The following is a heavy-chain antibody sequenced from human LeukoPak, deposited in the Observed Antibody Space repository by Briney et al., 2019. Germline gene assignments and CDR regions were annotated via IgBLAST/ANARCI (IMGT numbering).Heavy chain of an antibody. CDR2: INHSGST. J-gene: IGHJ4*02. CDR3: ARKAYCTNGVCYRVGRVRYFDY. CDR1: GGSFSGYY. Sequence: SETLSLTCAVYGGSFSGYYWSWIRQPPGKGLEWIGEINHSGSTNYNPSLKSRVTISVGTSKNQFSLKLSSVTAADTAVYYCARKAYCTNGVCYRVGRVRYFDYWGQGTLVTVSS. D-gene: IGHD2-8*01. V-gene: IGHV4-34*01.